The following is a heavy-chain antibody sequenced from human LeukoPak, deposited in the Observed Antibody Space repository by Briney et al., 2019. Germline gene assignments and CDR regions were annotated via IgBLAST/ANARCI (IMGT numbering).Heavy chain of an antibody. Sequence: SETPSLTCAVSGYSISSGYYWSWIRQPAGKGLEWIGRIYTSGSTNYNPSLKSRVTMSVDTSKNQFSLKLSSVTAADPAVYYCARATSPYGSGSYDYWGQGTLVTVSS. CDR3: ARATSPYGSGSYDY. J-gene: IGHJ4*02. CDR1: GYSISSGYY. CDR2: IYTSGST. V-gene: IGHV4-4*07. D-gene: IGHD3-10*01.